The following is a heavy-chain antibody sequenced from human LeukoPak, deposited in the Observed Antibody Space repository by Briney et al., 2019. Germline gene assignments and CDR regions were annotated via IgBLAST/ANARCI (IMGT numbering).Heavy chain of an antibody. CDR1: GLTLSDYA. J-gene: IGHJ4*02. CDR2: ITSGFTP. V-gene: IGHV3-23*01. CDR3: AKDYSESRVADVFFEY. D-gene: IGHD2-15*01. Sequence: PGGSLRLSCAASGLTLSDYAVSWFRQAPGKGLEWVSGITSGFTPHYADSVKGRFTISRDNSKNTFHLQLNSLRAEDTAVYYCAKDYSESRVADVFFEYCCQGTLVTVSS.